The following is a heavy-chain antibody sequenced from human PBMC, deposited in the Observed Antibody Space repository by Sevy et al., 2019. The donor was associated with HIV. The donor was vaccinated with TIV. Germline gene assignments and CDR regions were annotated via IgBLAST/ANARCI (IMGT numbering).Heavy chain of an antibody. D-gene: IGHD6-19*01. Sequence: GGYLRLSCAASGFIFSSFGMHWVRQAPGKGLEWVAFIHYKGSDKYYADAVKGRYTNSRDNSKNTVYLQMSSLRAEDTAVYYCAKDYSTGWYGYYYGMDVRGQGTTVTVSS. CDR2: IHYKGSDK. J-gene: IGHJ6*02. CDR1: GFIFSSFG. V-gene: IGHV3-30*02. CDR3: AKDYSTGWYGYYYGMDV.